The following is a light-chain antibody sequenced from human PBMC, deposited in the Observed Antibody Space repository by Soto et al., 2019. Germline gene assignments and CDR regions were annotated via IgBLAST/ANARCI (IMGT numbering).Light chain of an antibody. Sequence: SYELTQPASVSVAPGQTARITCGANSIGRTSVHWYRQKPGQAPVLVVYDDRERPSGIPERFSGSNSGNTATLSISRVEAGDEADYYCQVWDRSTDRVVFGGGTKVTVL. J-gene: IGLJ2*01. CDR3: QVWDRSTDRVV. V-gene: IGLV3-21*02. CDR1: SIGRTS. CDR2: DDR.